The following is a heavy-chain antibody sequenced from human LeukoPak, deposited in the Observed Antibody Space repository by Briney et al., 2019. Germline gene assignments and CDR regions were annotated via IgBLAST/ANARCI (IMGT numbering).Heavy chain of an antibody. CDR2: IRSKANSYAT. V-gene: IGHV3-73*01. CDR3: AKDDNWLQFES. Sequence: PGGSLRLSCAASGFTFSGSAMHWVRQASGKGLEWVGRIRSKANSYATAYAASVKGRFTITRDDSKNTAYLQMNSLRAEDTAVYYCAKDDNWLQFESWGQGTLVTVSS. J-gene: IGHJ5*01. CDR1: GFTFSGSA. D-gene: IGHD5-24*01.